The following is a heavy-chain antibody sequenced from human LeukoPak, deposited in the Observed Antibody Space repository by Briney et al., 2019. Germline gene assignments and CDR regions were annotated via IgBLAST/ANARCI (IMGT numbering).Heavy chain of an antibody. CDR2: IYYRGST. J-gene: IGHJ3*02. CDR1: GGSISSYY. CDR3: ARGLFRTSGDAFDI. Sequence: SETLPLTCTVSGGSISSYYWSWIRQPPGKGLEWIGNIYYRGSTNYHPSLKSRVTMSVDASKTQFSLNVRSVTAADTAMYYCARGLFRTSGDAFDIWGQGILVTVSS. D-gene: IGHD1/OR15-1a*01. V-gene: IGHV4-59*01.